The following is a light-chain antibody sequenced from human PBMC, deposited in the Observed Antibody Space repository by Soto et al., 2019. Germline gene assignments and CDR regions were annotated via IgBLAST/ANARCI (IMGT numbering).Light chain of an antibody. V-gene: IGKV1D-16*01. J-gene: IGKJ4*01. CDR3: QHCQPYGDSPPLT. CDR2: AAS. CDR1: QIIRSW. Sequence: DIQMTQSPSSLSASVGDRVTITCRASQIIRSWLAWYQIKADKAPKSLIYAASTLQSGVPSRFSGSGSGTDFTRTISSLQPEDFAVYYCQHCQPYGDSPPLTFGGGTKVDI.